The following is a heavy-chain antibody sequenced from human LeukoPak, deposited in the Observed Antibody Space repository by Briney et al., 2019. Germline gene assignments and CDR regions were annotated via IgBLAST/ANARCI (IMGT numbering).Heavy chain of an antibody. J-gene: IGHJ4*02. Sequence: GGSLRLSCAVSGISISNYGMSWIRQPQGKGLEWVAGISDSGGSTYYADSVMGRFTISRNNPKSTLYLQMNSLRAEDTAVCFCARRGVVIRVILVGFHKEAFYFDSWGEGALVTVSS. D-gene: IGHD2-2*01. CDR1: GISISNYG. V-gene: IGHV3-23*01. CDR2: ISDSGGST. CDR3: ARRGVVIRVILVGFHKEAFYFDS.